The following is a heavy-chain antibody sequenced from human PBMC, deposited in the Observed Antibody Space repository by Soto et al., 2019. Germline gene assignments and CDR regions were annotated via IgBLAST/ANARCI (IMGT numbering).Heavy chain of an antibody. CDR1: GFIFSNYN. D-gene: IGHD2-21*02. CDR3: ARPSCGGDCYSPVY. Sequence: EVQLVESGGGLVQPGGSLRLSCAASGFIFSNYNMHWVRQAPGKGLEWVSYISSSSNTIYYADSVKGRFTISRDNAKNSLYLPMHSLRAEDAAVYYCARPSCGGDCYSPVYWGQGTLVTVSS. J-gene: IGHJ4*02. V-gene: IGHV3-48*01. CDR2: ISSSSNTI.